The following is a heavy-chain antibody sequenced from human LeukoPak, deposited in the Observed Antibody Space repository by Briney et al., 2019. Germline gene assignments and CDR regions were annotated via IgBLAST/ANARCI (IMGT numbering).Heavy chain of an antibody. CDR1: GFIFNNYG. D-gene: IGHD3-22*01. V-gene: IGHV3-23*01. CDR3: AKGNSGYFADL. CDR2: ISNDGGGT. J-gene: IGHJ5*02. Sequence: GGSLRLSCSASGFIFNNYGLMWVRQALGKGLEWVSAISNDGGGTTYADFVKGRFTISRDNSKNTLSLQMNSLRPEDTALYYCAKGNSGYFADLWGQGTVVTVSS.